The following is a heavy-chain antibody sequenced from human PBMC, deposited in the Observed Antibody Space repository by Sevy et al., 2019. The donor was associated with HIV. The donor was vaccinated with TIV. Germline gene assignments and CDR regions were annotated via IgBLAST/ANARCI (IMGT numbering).Heavy chain of an antibody. CDR3: ARDEGGYDPLDY. J-gene: IGHJ4*02. Sequence: GGSLRLSCATSGFTFTSYTMNWVRQAPGKGLEWVSSISYSAEYIYYADSVKGRFTISRDNAKNSLFLQMNSLRVEDTAVYYCARDEGGYDPLDYWGQGTRVTVSS. D-gene: IGHD3-16*01. CDR2: ISYSAEYI. V-gene: IGHV3-21*01. CDR1: GFTFTSYT.